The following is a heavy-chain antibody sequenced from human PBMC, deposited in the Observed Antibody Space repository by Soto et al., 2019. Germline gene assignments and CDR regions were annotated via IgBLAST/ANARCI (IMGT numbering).Heavy chain of an antibody. CDR2: IIPIFGTA. CDR3: ARDLAKRGYFDY. D-gene: IGHD3-16*01. CDR1: GGTLSSYA. J-gene: IGHJ4*02. V-gene: IGHV1-69*13. Sequence: SVKVSCKASGGTLSSYAISWVRQAPGQGLEWMGGIIPIFGTANYAQKFQGRVTITADESTSTAYMELSSLRSEDTAVYYCARDLAKRGYFDYWGQGTLVTVSS.